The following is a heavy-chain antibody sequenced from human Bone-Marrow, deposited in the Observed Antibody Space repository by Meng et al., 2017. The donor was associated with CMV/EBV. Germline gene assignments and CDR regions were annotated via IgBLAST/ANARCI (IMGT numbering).Heavy chain of an antibody. D-gene: IGHD2-2*02. V-gene: IGHV4-39*07. CDR3: ARGGGIVVVPAAIREKEFDP. Sequence: SETLSLTCTVSGGSISSSSYYWGWIRQPPGKGLEWIGSIYYSGSTYYNPSLRSRVTMSLDTSKNQFSLELSSVTAADTAVYYCARGGGIVVVPAAIREKEFDPWGQGTLVTVSS. CDR1: GGSISSSSYY. CDR2: IYYSGST. J-gene: IGHJ5*02.